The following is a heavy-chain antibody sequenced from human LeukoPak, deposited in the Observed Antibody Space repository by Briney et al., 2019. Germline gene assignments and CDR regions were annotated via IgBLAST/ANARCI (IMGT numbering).Heavy chain of an antibody. CDR3: AGGDYSYYYGMDV. J-gene: IGHJ6*04. Sequence: SETLSLTCAVYGGSFSSYYWNWIRQPPGKGLEWIGEISHSGSINYNPSLKSRVTISVDTSKNQFSLKLSSVTAADTAVYYCAGGDYSYYYGMDVWGKGTSVTVSS. CDR2: ISHSGSI. V-gene: IGHV4-34*01. CDR1: GGSFSSYY.